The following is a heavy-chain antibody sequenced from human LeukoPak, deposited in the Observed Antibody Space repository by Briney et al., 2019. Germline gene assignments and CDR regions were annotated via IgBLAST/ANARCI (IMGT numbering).Heavy chain of an antibody. CDR1: GFTFSSYW. CDR2: INSDGSST. CDR3: AREPPFLTGLDP. Sequence: PGGSLRLSCAASGFTFSSYWIHWVRQAPGKGLVWVSRINSDGSSTSYADPVKGRFTISRDNAKNALYLQMNSLRAEDTAVYYCAREPPFLTGLDPWGQGTLVTVSS. D-gene: IGHD3-9*01. V-gene: IGHV3-74*01. J-gene: IGHJ4*02.